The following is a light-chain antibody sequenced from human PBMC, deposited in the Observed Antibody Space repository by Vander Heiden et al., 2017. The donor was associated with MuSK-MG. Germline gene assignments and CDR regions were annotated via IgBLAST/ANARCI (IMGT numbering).Light chain of an antibody. CDR3: QQRTSWPLT. V-gene: IGKV3-11*01. CDR2: DVF. J-gene: IGKJ4*01. Sequence: EIVLTQSPATLSLSPGERATLFCRASQSLDNYLAWYQQNPGQAPRLLIYDVFKRATGIPARFSGSGSGTDFTLTISSLEPEDFAVYYCQQRTSWPLTFGGGTKVEIK. CDR1: QSLDNY.